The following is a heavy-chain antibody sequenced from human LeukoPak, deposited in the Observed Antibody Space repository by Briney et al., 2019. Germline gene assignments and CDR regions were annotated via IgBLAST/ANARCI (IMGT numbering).Heavy chain of an antibody. D-gene: IGHD3-10*01. CDR3: ARDEGYYGSGSRGDY. Sequence: ASVTVSCKASRYTFTSYGISGVRQAPGQGLEGMGWISAYNGNTNYEQKLQGRVTMTTDTSTSTAYMELRSLRSDDTAVYYCARDEGYYGSGSRGDYWGQGTLVTVSS. V-gene: IGHV1-18*01. J-gene: IGHJ4*02. CDR2: ISAYNGNT. CDR1: RYTFTSYG.